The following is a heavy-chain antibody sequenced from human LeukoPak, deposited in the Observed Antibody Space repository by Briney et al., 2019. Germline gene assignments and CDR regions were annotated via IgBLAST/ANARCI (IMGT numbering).Heavy chain of an antibody. CDR1: GFTFSSYA. Sequence: GRSLRLSCAASGFTFSSYAMHWVRQAPGKGLEWVAVISYDGSNKYYADSMKGRFTISRDNSKNTLYLQMNSLRAEDTAVYYCAKPPGRYGSGSYCDYWGQGTLVTVSS. CDR2: ISYDGSNK. V-gene: IGHV3-30-3*02. D-gene: IGHD3-10*01. J-gene: IGHJ4*02. CDR3: AKPPGRYGSGSYCDY.